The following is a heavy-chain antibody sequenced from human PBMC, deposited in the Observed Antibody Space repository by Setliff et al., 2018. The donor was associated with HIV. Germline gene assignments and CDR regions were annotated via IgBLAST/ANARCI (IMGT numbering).Heavy chain of an antibody. Sequence: SETLSLTCTVSGGSVSSGSYYWSWIRQPPGKGLEWIGYIYYSGSTKHNPSLKSRVTISLDTSKNQFSLKLTSVTAADTAVYYCARDLGRVDWFDPWGQGTLVTVSS. CDR3: ARDLGRVDWFDP. CDR2: IYYSGST. J-gene: IGHJ5*02. CDR1: GGSVSSGSYY. D-gene: IGHD1-26*01. V-gene: IGHV4-61*01.